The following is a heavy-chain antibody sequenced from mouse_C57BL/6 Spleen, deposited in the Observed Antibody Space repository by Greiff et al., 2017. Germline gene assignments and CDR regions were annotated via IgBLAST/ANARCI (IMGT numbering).Heavy chain of an antibody. V-gene: IGHV3-6*01. CDR1: GYSITSGYY. Sequence: DVHLVESGPGLVKPSQSLSLTCSVTGYSITSGYYWNWIRQFPGNKLEWMGYISYDGSNNYNPSLKNRISITRDTSKNQFFLKLDSVTTEDTATYYCARARGYGFAYWGQGTLVTVSA. CDR2: ISYDGSN. CDR3: ARARGYGFAY. J-gene: IGHJ3*01. D-gene: IGHD1-2*01.